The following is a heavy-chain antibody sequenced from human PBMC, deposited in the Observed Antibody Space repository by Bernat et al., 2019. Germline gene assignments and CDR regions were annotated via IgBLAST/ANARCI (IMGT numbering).Heavy chain of an antibody. D-gene: IGHD3-3*01. CDR3: AKDLYDFWSGYPEGGFDY. J-gene: IGHJ4*02. CDR2: ISGSGGST. V-gene: IGHV3-23*04. Sequence: EVQLVESGGGLVQPGGSLRLSCAASGFTFSSYAMSWVRQAPGKGLEWVSAISGSGGSTYYAASLKGRFTISRDNSKNTLYLQMNSLRAEDTAVYYCAKDLYDFWSGYPEGGFDYWGQGTLVTVSS. CDR1: GFTFSSYA.